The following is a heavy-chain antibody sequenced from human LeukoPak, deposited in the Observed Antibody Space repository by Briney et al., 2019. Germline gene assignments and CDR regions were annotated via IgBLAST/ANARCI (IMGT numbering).Heavy chain of an antibody. D-gene: IGHD1-26*01. CDR1: GGTISSYY. J-gene: IGHJ3*02. CDR2: IDYSGST. V-gene: IGHV4-59*01. CDR3: ARDRRRDLLHAFDI. Sequence: PSETLSLTCTVSGGTISSYYWSWSRQPPGKGLEWIAYIDYSGSTNYNPSLKSRVTISVDASKNQFSLKLSSVTAADTAVYYCARDRRRDLLHAFDIWGQGTMVTVSS.